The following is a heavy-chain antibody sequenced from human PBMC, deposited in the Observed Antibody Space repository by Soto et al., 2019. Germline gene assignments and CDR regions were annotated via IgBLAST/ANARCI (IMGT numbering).Heavy chain of an antibody. J-gene: IGHJ3*02. Sequence: QVQLQESGPGLVKPSETLSLTCTVSGGSISSYYWSWIRQPAGKGLEWIGRIYTSGSTNYNPSLKSRVTMSVDTSNNQFSLKLSSVTAADTAVYYCARDPDRSGSYGDGAFDIWGQGTMVTVSS. CDR1: GGSISSYY. D-gene: IGHD1-26*01. CDR2: IYTSGST. CDR3: ARDPDRSGSYGDGAFDI. V-gene: IGHV4-4*07.